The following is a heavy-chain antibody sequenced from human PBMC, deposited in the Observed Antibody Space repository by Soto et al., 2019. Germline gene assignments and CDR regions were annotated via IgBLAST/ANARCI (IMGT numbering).Heavy chain of an antibody. Sequence: KQSQTLSLTCAISGDSVSSNSAAWNWIRQSPSRGLEWLGRTYYRSKWYNDYAVSVKSRITINPDTSKNQFSLQLNSVTPEDTAVYYCARGAEYYDYIWGSYRKDAFDIWGQGTMVTVSS. CDR1: GDSVSSNSAA. CDR3: ARGAEYYDYIWGSYRKDAFDI. D-gene: IGHD3-16*02. CDR2: TYYRSKWYN. J-gene: IGHJ3*02. V-gene: IGHV6-1*01.